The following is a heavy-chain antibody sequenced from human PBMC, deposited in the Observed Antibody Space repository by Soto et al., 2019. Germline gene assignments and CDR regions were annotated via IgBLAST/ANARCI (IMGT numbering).Heavy chain of an antibody. CDR1: VCPFSGYG. CDR2: ISSNGGST. CDR3: ARSPRSYGTPTIYYYYMDG. V-gene: IGHV3-64*01. D-gene: IGHD5-18*01. Sequence: GSLRHSCSAAVCPFSGYGMHWVRQAPGKGLDYVSAISSNGGSTYYANSVKGRFTISRDNSKNTLYLQMGSLRAEDMAVYYCARSPRSYGTPTIYYYYMDGWGIGTTVTVSS. J-gene: IGHJ6*03.